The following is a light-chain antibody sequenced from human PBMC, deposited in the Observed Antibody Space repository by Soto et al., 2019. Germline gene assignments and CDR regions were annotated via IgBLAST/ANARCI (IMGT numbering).Light chain of an antibody. CDR1: QSVSSC. V-gene: IGKV3-11*01. CDR3: QQRSNWPPGVT. CDR2: DAS. J-gene: IGKJ3*01. Sequence: EIVLTQSPATLSLSPGERVTLSCRASQSVSSCLAWYQQKPGQAPRLLIYDASNRATGIPARFSGSGSGTDFTLTISSLEPEDFAVYYCQQRSNWPPGVTFGPGTKVDIK.